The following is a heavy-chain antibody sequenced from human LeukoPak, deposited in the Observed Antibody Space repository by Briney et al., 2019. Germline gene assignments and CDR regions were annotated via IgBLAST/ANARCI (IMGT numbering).Heavy chain of an antibody. CDR1: GFTFDDYA. CDR3: ARWGLGKGNSFDI. J-gene: IGHJ3*02. CDR2: ISGSGGST. V-gene: IGHV3-23*01. D-gene: IGHD3-16*01. Sequence: GGSLRLSCAASGFTFDDYAMHWVRHAPGRGLEWVSAISGSGGSTYYADSVKGRFTISRDNSKNTLYLQMNSLRVEDTAVYYCARWGLGKGNSFDIWGQGTMVTVSS.